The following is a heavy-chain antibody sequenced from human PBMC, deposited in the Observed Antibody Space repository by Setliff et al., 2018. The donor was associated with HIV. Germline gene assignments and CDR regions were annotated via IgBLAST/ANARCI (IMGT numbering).Heavy chain of an antibody. D-gene: IGHD5-12*01. CDR3: ASSRRLRRGVFDY. CDR2: IYYSGST. V-gene: IGHV4-39*01. CDR1: GGSISSSSYY. J-gene: IGHJ4*02. Sequence: LSLTCTVSGGSISSSSYYWGWIRQPPGKGLEWIGSIYYSGSTYYNPSLKSRVTISVDTSKNQFSLKLSSVTAADTAVYYCASSRRLRRGVFDYWGQGTLVTV.